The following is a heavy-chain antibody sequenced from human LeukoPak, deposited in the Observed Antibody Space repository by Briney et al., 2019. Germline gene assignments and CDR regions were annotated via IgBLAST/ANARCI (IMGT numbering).Heavy chain of an antibody. V-gene: IGHV3-53*01. D-gene: IGHD6-13*01. Sequence: GGSLRLSCAASGFTVSSNYMSWVRQAPGKGLEWVSVIYSGGSTYYADSVKGRFTISRDNSKNTLYLQMNSLRAEDTAVYYCARTTSIAAVDAFDIWGQGTMVTVSS. CDR1: GFTVSSNY. CDR2: IYSGGST. J-gene: IGHJ3*02. CDR3: ARTTSIAAVDAFDI.